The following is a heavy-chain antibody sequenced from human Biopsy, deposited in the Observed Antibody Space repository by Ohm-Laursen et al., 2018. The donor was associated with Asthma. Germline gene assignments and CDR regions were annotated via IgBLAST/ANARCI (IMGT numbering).Heavy chain of an antibody. CDR3: ARKAGSCVSRSCYSLDF. D-gene: IGHD2-15*01. V-gene: IGHV1-69*01. J-gene: IGHJ4*02. CDR2: INSVFGTT. CDR1: GGTFNTYV. Sequence: SSVKVSCKSLGGTFNTYVIGWVRQAPGQGLEWMGGINSVFGTTTYPQKFQDRVTITADDSTSTVYMELSSLRSEDTAVYYCARKAGSCVSRSCYSLDFWGQGTLVTVSS.